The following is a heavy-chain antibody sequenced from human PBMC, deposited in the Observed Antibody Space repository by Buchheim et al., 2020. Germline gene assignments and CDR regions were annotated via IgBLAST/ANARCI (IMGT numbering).Heavy chain of an antibody. V-gene: IGHV3-7*01. J-gene: IGHJ4*02. Sequence: EVQLVESGGGLIQPGGSLRLSCAASGFTFSSYWMTWVRQAPGKGREWVANIKQDGSEKHYVDSVKGRFTISRDNAKNALYLQMNSLRAEDTAVYYCARDYNFWSGYLAYWGQGTL. CDR2: IKQDGSEK. D-gene: IGHD3-3*01. CDR3: ARDYNFWSGYLAY. CDR1: GFTFSSYW.